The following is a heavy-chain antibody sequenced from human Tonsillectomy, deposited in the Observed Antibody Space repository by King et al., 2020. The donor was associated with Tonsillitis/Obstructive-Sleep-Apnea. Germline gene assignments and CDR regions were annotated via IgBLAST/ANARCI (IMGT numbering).Heavy chain of an antibody. D-gene: IGHD6-19*01. CDR1: GYSFTSYW. CDR3: ARHGYSSGWSSYYYMDV. Sequence: VQLVESGAEVKKPGESLKISCKGSGYSFTSYWIGWVRQMPGKGLEWMGIIYPGDSDTRYSPSFPGQGTISADKSTSTAYLQWSSLKASDTAMYYCARHGYSSGWSSYYYMDVWGKGTTVTVSS. V-gene: IGHV5-51*01. CDR2: IYPGDSDT. J-gene: IGHJ6*03.